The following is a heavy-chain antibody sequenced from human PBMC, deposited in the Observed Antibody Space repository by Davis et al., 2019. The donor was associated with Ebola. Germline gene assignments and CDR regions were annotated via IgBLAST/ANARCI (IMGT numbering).Heavy chain of an antibody. Sequence: GESLKISCKGSGYSFSNYWVGWVRQMPGKGLEWMGIIYPGDSDTRYSPSFQGQVTIPADKSISTAYLQWSSLKASDTAMYYCARYSSGWYGYFDYWGQGTLVTVSS. CDR1: GYSFSNYW. V-gene: IGHV5-51*01. J-gene: IGHJ4*02. CDR3: ARYSSGWYGYFDY. D-gene: IGHD6-19*01. CDR2: IYPGDSDT.